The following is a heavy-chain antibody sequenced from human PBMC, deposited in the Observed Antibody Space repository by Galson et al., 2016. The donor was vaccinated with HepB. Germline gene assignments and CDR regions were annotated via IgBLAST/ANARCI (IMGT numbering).Heavy chain of an antibody. CDR3: ARDISLRTGVVGRCMDV. V-gene: IGHV3-9*01. J-gene: IGHJ6*02. CDR2: ISWNGGII. CDR1: GFTFDDYA. Sequence: SLRLSCAASGFTFDDYAMHWVRQAPGKGLEWVSGISWNGGIIGYADSVKGRFTISRDNAEYSLYLQMNSLRAEDTALYYCARDISLRTGVVGRCMDVWGQGTTVTVSS. D-gene: IGHD3-3*01.